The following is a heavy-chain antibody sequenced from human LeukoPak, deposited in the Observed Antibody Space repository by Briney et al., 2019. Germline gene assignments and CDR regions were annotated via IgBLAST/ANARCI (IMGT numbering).Heavy chain of an antibody. J-gene: IGHJ4*02. CDR1: GYPFTAYY. Sequence: ASVMVSCKASGYPFTAYYMHWVRQAPGQGLEWMGWINPDSGGTNYEQKFQGRVTMTRDTSISTAYMELTRLRSDDTAVYYCARVHYDSSGYVDYWGQGTLVTVSS. D-gene: IGHD3-22*01. V-gene: IGHV1-2*02. CDR2: INPDSGGT. CDR3: ARVHYDSSGYVDY.